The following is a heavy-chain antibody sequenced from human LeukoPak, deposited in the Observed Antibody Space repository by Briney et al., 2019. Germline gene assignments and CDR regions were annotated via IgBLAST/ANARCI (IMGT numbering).Heavy chain of an antibody. D-gene: IGHD2/OR15-2a*01. CDR3: ARGEYGLFDY. CDR1: GGSISGGSYY. V-gene: IGHV4-61*01. J-gene: IGHJ4*02. Sequence: IPSQTLSLTCTVSGGSISGGSYYWSWIRQPPGKGLEWTGYIYYSGSTKYNLSLKSRVTISVDTSKNQLSLKLSSVTAADTAVYYCARGEYGLFDYWGQGTLVTVSS. CDR2: IYYSGST.